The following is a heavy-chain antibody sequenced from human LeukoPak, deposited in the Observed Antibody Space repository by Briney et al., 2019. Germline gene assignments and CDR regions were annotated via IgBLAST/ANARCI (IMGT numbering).Heavy chain of an antibody. D-gene: IGHD3-10*01. CDR3: ARDDYYGSADDY. J-gene: IGHJ4*02. Sequence: GGSLRLSCAASGFTFSSYGMSWVRQAPGKGLEWVSAISGSGGSTYYADSVKGRFTISRDNAKNSLYLQMNSLRAEDTAVYYCARDDYYGSADDYWGQGTLVTVSS. V-gene: IGHV3-23*01. CDR2: ISGSGGST. CDR1: GFTFSSYG.